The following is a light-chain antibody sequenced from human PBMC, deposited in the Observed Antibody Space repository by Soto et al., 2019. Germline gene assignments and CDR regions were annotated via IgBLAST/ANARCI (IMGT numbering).Light chain of an antibody. J-gene: IGLJ2*01. CDR1: SSNIGSNT. Sequence: QSVLTQPPSASGTPGQRGTISRSGSSSNIGSNTVNWYQQLPGTAPKLLIYSNNQRPSGVPDRFSGSKSGTSASLAISGLQSEDEADYYCAAWDDSLNGVVFGGGTKLTVL. CDR2: SNN. CDR3: AAWDDSLNGVV. V-gene: IGLV1-44*01.